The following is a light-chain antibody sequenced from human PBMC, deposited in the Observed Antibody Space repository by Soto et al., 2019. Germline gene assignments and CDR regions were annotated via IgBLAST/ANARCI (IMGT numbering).Light chain of an antibody. CDR2: NAS. CDR1: QSISSW. J-gene: IGKJ1*01. Sequence: DVQMTQSPSTLSASVGDRVTITCRASQSISSWLAWYQQKPGKAPKLRIYNASSLESGIPSRFSGSGSGTEFTLTISRLQPDDFATYYCQQYNNYWAFGQGTKVEIK. V-gene: IGKV1-5*03. CDR3: QQYNNYWA.